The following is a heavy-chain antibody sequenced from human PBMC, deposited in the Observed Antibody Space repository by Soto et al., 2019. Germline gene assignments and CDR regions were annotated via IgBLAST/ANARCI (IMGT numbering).Heavy chain of an antibody. Sequence: GGSLRLSCAASGFTFSANYMHWVRQAPGKGLVWVSRTNTDGSSTTYADSVKGRFTISRDNAKNSLYLQMNSLRAEDTAVYYCAREDGIVGTTSAFDYWGQGTLVTVSS. D-gene: IGHD1-26*01. CDR1: GFTFSANY. J-gene: IGHJ4*02. V-gene: IGHV3-74*01. CDR3: AREDGIVGTTSAFDY. CDR2: TNTDGSST.